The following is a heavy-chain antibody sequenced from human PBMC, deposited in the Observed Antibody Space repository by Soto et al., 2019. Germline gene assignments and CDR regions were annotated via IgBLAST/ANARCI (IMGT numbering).Heavy chain of an antibody. CDR3: VRPLPSGRNYGMDV. J-gene: IGHJ6*02. V-gene: IGHV3-53*01. Sequence: LRLSCTASGLSVRNNYMSWVRQAPGMGLEWVSVIYNDGTTYYADSVRGRFTISRDTSKNTLSLQMDSLRAEDTAVYYCVRPLPSGRNYGMDVWGQGTTVTVSS. CDR1: GLSVRNNY. CDR2: IYNDGTT. D-gene: IGHD3-10*01.